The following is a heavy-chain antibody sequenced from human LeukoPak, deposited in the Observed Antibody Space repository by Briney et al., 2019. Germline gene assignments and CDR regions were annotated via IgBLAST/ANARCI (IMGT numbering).Heavy chain of an antibody. CDR1: GFTFSSYG. D-gene: IGHD2-15*01. V-gene: IGHV3-33*01. Sequence: GGSLRLSCAASGFTFSSYGMHWVRQAPGKGLEWVALIWYDGNNKYYADSVKGRFTISRDDSKNTLYLQLNSLRAEDTAVYYCARQHCSGGDCYFFDWGQGTLVTVSS. J-gene: IGHJ4*02. CDR3: ARQHCSGGDCYFFD. CDR2: IWYDGNNK.